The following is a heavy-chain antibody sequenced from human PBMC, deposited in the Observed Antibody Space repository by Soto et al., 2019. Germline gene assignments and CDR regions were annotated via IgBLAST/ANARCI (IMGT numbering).Heavy chain of an antibody. CDR3: AHRLPRGDQQWVCFDY. V-gene: IGHV2-5*01. D-gene: IGHD6-19*01. Sequence: QITLKEAGPTLVKPTQTLTLTCTFSVFALSTTGVGVGCIRQPPGKALEWLALIYWNDDKRYSPSLRSRLTITKDTSKNHVVLTMTNMDPVDTATYYCAHRLPRGDQQWVCFDYWGQGTLVTVSS. J-gene: IGHJ4*02. CDR1: VFALSTTGVG. CDR2: IYWNDDK.